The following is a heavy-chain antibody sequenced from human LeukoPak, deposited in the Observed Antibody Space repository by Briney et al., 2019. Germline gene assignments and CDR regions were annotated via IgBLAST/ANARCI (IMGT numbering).Heavy chain of an antibody. V-gene: IGHV4-4*02. CDR3: ASVGYYDSSGLVDY. J-gene: IGHJ4*02. Sequence: PSETLSLTCAVSGGSISSSNWWSWVRQPPGKGLEWIGEIYHSGSTNYNPSLKSRVTISVDKSKNQLSLKLSSVTAADTAVYYCASVGYYDSSGLVDYWGQGTLVTVSS. CDR1: GGSISSSNW. D-gene: IGHD3-22*01. CDR2: IYHSGST.